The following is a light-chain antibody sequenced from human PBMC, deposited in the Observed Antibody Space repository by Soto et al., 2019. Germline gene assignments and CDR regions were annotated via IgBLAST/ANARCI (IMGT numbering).Light chain of an antibody. Sequence: DIQMTQSPSSQSSSLGDRVTITCRPSRGIGNALAWYQQKPGTVPKLLIHSASTLQSGVPSRFSGSGSGTDFTLTISSMKPEDVASYYCQKYDSAPTFGPGTKVDIK. J-gene: IGKJ1*01. CDR3: QKYDSAPT. CDR2: SAS. CDR1: RGIGNA. V-gene: IGKV1-27*01.